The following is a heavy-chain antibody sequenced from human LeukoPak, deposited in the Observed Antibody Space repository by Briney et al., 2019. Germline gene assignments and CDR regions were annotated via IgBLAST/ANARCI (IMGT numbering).Heavy chain of an antibody. D-gene: IGHD1-26*01. CDR1: GFTFSSYA. V-gene: IGHV3-23*01. CDR3: ARDNRAAVVGAN. Sequence: GGSLRLSCAASGFTFSSYAMSWVRQAPGKGLEWVSAISGSGGSTYYADSVKGRFTISRDNSKNTLYLQMNSLRAEDTAVYYCARDNRAAVVGANWGQGTLVTVSS. CDR2: ISGSGGST. J-gene: IGHJ4*02.